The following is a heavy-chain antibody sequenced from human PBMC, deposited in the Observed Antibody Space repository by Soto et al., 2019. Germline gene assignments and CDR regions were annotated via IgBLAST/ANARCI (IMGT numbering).Heavy chain of an antibody. CDR3: ASTGDYGDYNYY. V-gene: IGHV4-34*01. D-gene: IGHD4-17*01. Sequence: PSETLSLTCAVYGGSFSGYYWSGIRQPPGKGLEWIGEINHSGSTNYNPSLKSRVTISVDTSKNQFSLKLSSVTAADTAVYYCASTGDYGDYNYYWGQGTLVTVSS. J-gene: IGHJ4*02. CDR1: GGSFSGYY. CDR2: INHSGST.